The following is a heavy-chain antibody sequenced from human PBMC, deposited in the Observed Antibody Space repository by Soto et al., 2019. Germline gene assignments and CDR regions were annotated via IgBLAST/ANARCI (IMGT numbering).Heavy chain of an antibody. CDR2: ISGSGGST. D-gene: IGHD4-17*01. Sequence: PGGSLRLSCAASGFTFSSYAMNWVRQAPGKGLEWVSVISGSGGSTYYADAVKGRFTISRDNSKNTLYLQMNSLRAEDTAVYYCAKRTVGWYFDLWGRGTLVTVS. V-gene: IGHV3-23*01. CDR1: GFTFSSYA. CDR3: AKRTVGWYFDL. J-gene: IGHJ2*01.